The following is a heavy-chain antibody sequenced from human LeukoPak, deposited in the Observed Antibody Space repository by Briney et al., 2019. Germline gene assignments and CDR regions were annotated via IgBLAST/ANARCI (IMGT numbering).Heavy chain of an antibody. J-gene: IGHJ4*02. CDR1: GYTFTGYY. CDR2: INPNSGGT. CDR3: ARAIVVVTAIGY. D-gene: IGHD2-21*02. Sequence: ASVKVSCKASGYTFTGYYMHWVRQAPGQGLEWMGWINPNSGGTNYAQKFQGRVTMTRDTSISTAYMELSRLRSDDTAVYYCARAIVVVTAIGYWGQGTLVTVSS. V-gene: IGHV1-2*02.